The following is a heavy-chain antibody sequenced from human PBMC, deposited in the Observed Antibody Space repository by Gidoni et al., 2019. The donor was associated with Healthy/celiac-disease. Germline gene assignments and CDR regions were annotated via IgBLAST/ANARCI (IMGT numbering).Heavy chain of an antibody. V-gene: IGHV3-21*01. CDR3: ARAGRGYSGYDFSFDY. D-gene: IGHD5-12*01. Sequence: EVQLVESGGGLVKPGGSLRLSCAASGFTCGSTSMNWVRQAPGKGLEWVSSISSSSSDIYYADSGKGRFTISRDNAKNSLYLQMNSLRAEDTAVYYCARAGRGYSGYDFSFDYWGQGTLVTVSS. CDR2: ISSSSSDI. CDR1: GFTCGSTS. J-gene: IGHJ4*02.